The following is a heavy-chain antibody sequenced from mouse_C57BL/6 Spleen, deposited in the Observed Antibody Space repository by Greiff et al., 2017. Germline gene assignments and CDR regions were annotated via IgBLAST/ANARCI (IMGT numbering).Heavy chain of an antibody. V-gene: IGHV1-64*01. Sequence: QVQLQQPGAELVKPGASVKLSCKASGYTFTSYWMHWVKQRPGQGLEWIGMIHPNSGSTNYNEKFKSKATLTVDKSSSTAYMQLSSLTSEDSAVYYCARLGPYYYSSSYETYWGQGTLVTVSA. CDR2: IHPNSGST. D-gene: IGHD1-1*01. CDR3: ARLGPYYYSSSYETY. J-gene: IGHJ3*01. CDR1: GYTFTSYW.